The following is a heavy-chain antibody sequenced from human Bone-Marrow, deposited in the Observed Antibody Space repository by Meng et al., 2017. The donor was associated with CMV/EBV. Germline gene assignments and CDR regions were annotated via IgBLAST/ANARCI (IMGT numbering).Heavy chain of an antibody. V-gene: IGHV3-30*02. D-gene: IGHD3-3*02. CDR1: GFTFRSYG. CDR2: ILYDESNK. J-gene: IGHJ4*02. CDR3: AEDRWPISD. Sequence: GESLKIACAASGFTFRSYGMHWVRQAPGKGLEWVAFILYDESNKYYGDSVKGRFTIFRDNDYNTLFLQMDSLRAEDTAVYYCAEDRWPISDWGQGTMVTVSS.